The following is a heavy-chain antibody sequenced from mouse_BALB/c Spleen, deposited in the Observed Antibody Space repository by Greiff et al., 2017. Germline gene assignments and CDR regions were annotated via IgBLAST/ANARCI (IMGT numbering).Heavy chain of an antibody. Sequence: VKLQESGAELVRPGASVTLSCKASGYTFTDYEMHWVKQTPVHGLEWIGAIDPETGGTAYNQKFKGKATLTADKSSSTAYMELRSLTSEDSAVYYCTREGVITTVDDYWGQGTTLTVSS. CDR1: GYTFTDYE. CDR3: TREGVITTVDDY. D-gene: IGHD1-1*01. V-gene: IGHV1-15*01. J-gene: IGHJ2*01. CDR2: IDPETGGT.